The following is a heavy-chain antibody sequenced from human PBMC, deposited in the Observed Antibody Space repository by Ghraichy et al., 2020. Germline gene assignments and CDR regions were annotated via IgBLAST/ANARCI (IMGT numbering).Heavy chain of an antibody. CDR1: GGSISSSSYY. CDR3: AREHSGGLTGYYLFEGWFDP. V-gene: IGHV4-39*02. CDR2: GYYSGTT. Sequence: SETLSLTCAVSGGSISSSSYYWGWIRQPPGKGLEWIGSGYYSGTTYYNPSLKSRVTISVDTSKNQFSLKLSSVTAADTAVYYCAREHSGGLTGYYLFEGWFDPWGQGTLVTVSS. D-gene: IGHD3-9*01. J-gene: IGHJ5*02.